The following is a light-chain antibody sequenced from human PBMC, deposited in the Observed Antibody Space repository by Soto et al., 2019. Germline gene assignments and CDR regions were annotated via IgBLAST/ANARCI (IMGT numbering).Light chain of an antibody. Sequence: QSVLTQPPSVSGAPGQGVTISCTGSSSNIGAGFDVPWYQHLPGTAPKLLIYGNINRPSGVPDRFSGAKSGTSASRAITGLQAEDEADYYCPSSDSSLINYVFGTGTKLTVL. CDR2: GNI. CDR1: SSNIGAGFD. V-gene: IGLV1-40*01. J-gene: IGLJ1*01. CDR3: PSSDSSLINYV.